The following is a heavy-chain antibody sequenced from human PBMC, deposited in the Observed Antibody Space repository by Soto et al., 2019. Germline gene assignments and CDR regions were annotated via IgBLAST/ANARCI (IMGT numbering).Heavy chain of an antibody. D-gene: IGHD6-13*01. CDR2: INPSGGST. J-gene: IGHJ4*02. CDR3: ARSSSWYISRYYFDY. V-gene: IGHV1-46*01. Sequence: ASVKVSFKASGYTFTSYYMHWVRQAPGQGLEWMGIINPSGGSTSYAQKFQGRVTMTRDTSTSTVYMELSSLRSEDTAVYYCARSSSWYISRYYFDYWGQGTLVTVSS. CDR1: GYTFTSYY.